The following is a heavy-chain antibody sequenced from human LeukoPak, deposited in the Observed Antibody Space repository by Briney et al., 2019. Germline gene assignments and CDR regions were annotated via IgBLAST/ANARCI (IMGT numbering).Heavy chain of an antibody. D-gene: IGHD2-2*01. J-gene: IGHJ2*01. CDR2: IYTSGST. V-gene: IGHV4-4*07. Sequence: SETLSLTCTVSGGSISSYYWSWIRQPAGKGLEWIGRIYTSGSTNYNPSLKSRVTMSVDTSKNQFSLKLSSVTAADTAVYYCAGDVSIVVVPAAPRSGWYFDLWGRGTLVTVSS. CDR3: AGDVSIVVVPAAPRSGWYFDL. CDR1: GGSISSYY.